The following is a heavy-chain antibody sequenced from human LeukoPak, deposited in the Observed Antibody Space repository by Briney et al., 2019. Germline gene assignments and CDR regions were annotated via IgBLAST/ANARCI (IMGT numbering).Heavy chain of an antibody. Sequence: SETLSLTCAVYGGSFSGYYWSWIRQPPGKGLEWIGETNHSGSTNYNPSLKSRVTISVDTSKNQFSLKLSSVTAADTAVYYCARGRDYDILTGYPRVTFDYWGQGTLVTVSS. D-gene: IGHD3-9*01. J-gene: IGHJ4*02. CDR3: ARGRDYDILTGYPRVTFDY. CDR1: GGSFSGYY. V-gene: IGHV4-34*01. CDR2: TNHSGST.